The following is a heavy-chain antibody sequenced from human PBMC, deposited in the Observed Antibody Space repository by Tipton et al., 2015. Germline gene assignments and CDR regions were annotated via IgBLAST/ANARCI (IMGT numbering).Heavy chain of an antibody. J-gene: IGHJ4*02. CDR1: NASITNYY. D-gene: IGHD4/OR15-4a*01. CDR3: ARDGATYSYFDH. V-gene: IGHV4-59*01. Sequence: TLSLTCTVSNASITNYYWSWIRQPPGKGLEWIGEIFSGGNSNYNPSLKSRVTMSVDTSKNQFSLRLSSVTAADTAVYYCARDGATYSYFDHWGQGTLVTVSP. CDR2: IFSGGNS.